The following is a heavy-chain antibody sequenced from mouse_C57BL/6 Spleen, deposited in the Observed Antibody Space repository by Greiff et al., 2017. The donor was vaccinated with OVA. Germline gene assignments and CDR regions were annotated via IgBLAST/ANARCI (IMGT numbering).Heavy chain of an antibody. J-gene: IGHJ3*01. CDR3: ARFITSVLGGDCPFAY. D-gene: IGHD1-1*01. V-gene: IGHV1-72*01. Sequence: QVQLQQPGAELVKPGASVKLSCKASGYTFTSYWMHWVKQRPGRGLEWIGRIDPNSGGTKYNEKFKSKATLTVDKPSSTAYMQLSSLTSEDSAVSYGARFITSVLGGDCPFAYWGQGTLVTVSA. CDR1: GYTFTSYW. CDR2: IDPNSGGT.